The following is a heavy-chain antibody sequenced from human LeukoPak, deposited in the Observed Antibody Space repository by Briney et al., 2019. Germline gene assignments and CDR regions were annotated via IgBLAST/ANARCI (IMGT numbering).Heavy chain of an antibody. J-gene: IGHJ4*02. CDR2: IYYSGST. Sequence: SETLSLTCAVSGGSISSYYWGWIRQPPGKGLEWIGSIYYSGSTYYNPSLKSRVTISVDTSKNQFSLKLSSVTAADTAVYYCARGVTQSKYDYWGQGTLVTVSS. V-gene: IGHV4-39*07. CDR3: ARGVTQSKYDY. D-gene: IGHD4-23*01. CDR1: GGSISSYY.